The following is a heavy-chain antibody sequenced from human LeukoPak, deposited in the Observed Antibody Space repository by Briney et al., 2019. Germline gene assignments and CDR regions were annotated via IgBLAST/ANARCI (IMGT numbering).Heavy chain of an antibody. D-gene: IGHD2-2*01. CDR3: ARGPLGYCSSTSCSTGAFDI. CDR2: INHSGST. V-gene: IGHV4-34*01. CDR1: GGSFSGYN. Sequence: SETLSLTCAVYGGSFSGYNWSWIRQPPGKGLEWIGEINHSGSTNYNPSLKSRVTISVDTSKNQFSLKLTSVTAADTAVYYCARGPLGYCSSTSCSTGAFDIWGQGTMVTVSS. J-gene: IGHJ3*02.